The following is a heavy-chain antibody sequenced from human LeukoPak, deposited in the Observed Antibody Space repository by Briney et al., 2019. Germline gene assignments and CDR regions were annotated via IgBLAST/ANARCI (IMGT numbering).Heavy chain of an antibody. V-gene: IGHV4-4*07. CDR3: ARDISSGWRDRGYYFDY. D-gene: IGHD6-19*01. Sequence: PSETLSLTCTVSGGSISSYYWSWIRQPAGKGLEWIGRIYTSGSTNYNPSLRSRVTMSVDTSKNQFSLKLSSVTAADTAVYYCARDISSGWRDRGYYFDYWGQGTLVTVSS. CDR2: IYTSGST. J-gene: IGHJ4*02. CDR1: GGSISSYY.